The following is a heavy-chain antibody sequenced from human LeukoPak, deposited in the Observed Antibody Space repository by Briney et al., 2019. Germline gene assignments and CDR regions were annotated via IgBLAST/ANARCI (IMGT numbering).Heavy chain of an antibody. CDR3: ARERPGSASAFD. V-gene: IGHV3-30*12. Sequence: PGGSLRLSCAASGFTFSDFGMHWVRQTPGEGLEWVAFIPYDGSNKYYAESVKGRFTISKDNAKNSLSLQMSSLRVEDTAIYYCARERPGSASAFDWGQGTLVTVSS. CDR2: IPYDGSNK. J-gene: IGHJ4*02. CDR1: GFTFSDFG. D-gene: IGHD6-25*01.